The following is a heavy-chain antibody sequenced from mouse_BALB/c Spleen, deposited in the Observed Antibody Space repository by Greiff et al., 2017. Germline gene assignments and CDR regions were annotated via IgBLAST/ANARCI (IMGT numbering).Heavy chain of an antibody. D-gene: IGHD2-12*01. CDR2: ISSGGSYT. CDR3: ARAVTLDY. V-gene: IGHV5-9-1*01. J-gene: IGHJ2*01. CDR1: GFTFSSYA. Sequence: EVMLVESGGGLVKPGGSLKLSCAASGFTFSSYAMSWVRQTPEKRLEWVATISSGGSYTYYPDSVKGRFTISRDNAKNTLYLQMSSLRSEDTAMYYCARAVTLDYWGQGTTLTVSS.